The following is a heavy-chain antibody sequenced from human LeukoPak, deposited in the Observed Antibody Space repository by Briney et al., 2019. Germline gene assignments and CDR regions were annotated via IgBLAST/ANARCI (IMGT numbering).Heavy chain of an antibody. J-gene: IGHJ4*02. D-gene: IGHD3-3*01. CDR2: MNPNSGNT. V-gene: IGHV1-8*01. CDR3: AKDGANDFWSGHGIDY. Sequence: ASVKVSCKASGYTFTSYDINWVRQATGQGLEWMGWMNPNSGNTGYAQKFQGRVTMTRNTSISTAYMELNSLRAEDTAVYYCAKDGANDFWSGHGIDYWGQGTLVTVSS. CDR1: GYTFTSYD.